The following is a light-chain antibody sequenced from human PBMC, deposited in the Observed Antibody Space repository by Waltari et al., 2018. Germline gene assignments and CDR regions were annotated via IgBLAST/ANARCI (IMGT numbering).Light chain of an antibody. CDR3: QKYNIAPRT. Sequence: DIVMTQSPLSLPVTPGEPASISCRSSQSLLHSNGYNYLDWYLQKPGQSPQLLIYLGSNRASGVPDRFSGSGSGTEFTLTISSLQPDDFATYYCQKYNIAPRTFGPGTKVEIK. CDR1: QSLLHSNGYNY. V-gene: IGKV2-28*01. J-gene: IGKJ1*01. CDR2: LGS.